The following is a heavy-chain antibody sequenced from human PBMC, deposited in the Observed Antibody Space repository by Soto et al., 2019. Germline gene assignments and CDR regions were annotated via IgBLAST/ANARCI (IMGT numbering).Heavy chain of an antibody. V-gene: IGHV3-64D*06. CDR3: VKSYYYDSSGPDY. J-gene: IGHJ4*02. Sequence: GWLRRAGSASGCTFSSYAMHWVRQAPGKGLEYVSAISSNGGSTYYADSVKGRFTISRDNSKNTLYLQMSSLRAEDTAVYYCVKSYYYDSSGPDYWGQGALVTVSS. CDR1: GCTFSSYA. D-gene: IGHD3-22*01. CDR2: ISSNGGST.